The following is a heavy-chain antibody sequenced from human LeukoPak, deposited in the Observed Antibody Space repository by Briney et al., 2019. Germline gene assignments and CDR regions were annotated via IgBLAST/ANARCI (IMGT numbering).Heavy chain of an antibody. Sequence: SETLSLTCAVYGGSFSGYYWSWIRQPPGKGLEWIGEINHSGSTNYNPSLKSRVTISVDTSKNQFSLKLSSVTAEDTAVYYCARSGHSNGWYYFDYWGLGALVTVSS. D-gene: IGHD6-19*01. CDR2: INHSGST. CDR3: ARSGHSNGWYYFDY. V-gene: IGHV4-34*01. CDR1: GGSFSGYY. J-gene: IGHJ4*02.